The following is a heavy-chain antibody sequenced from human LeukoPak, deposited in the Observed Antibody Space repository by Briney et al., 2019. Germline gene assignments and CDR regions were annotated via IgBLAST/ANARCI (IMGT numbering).Heavy chain of an antibody. CDR1: GFTFSNYW. CDR3: AKFPHSSGYTFFDY. V-gene: IGHV3-7*01. J-gene: IGHJ4*02. CDR2: IDQDGRVT. D-gene: IGHD3-22*01. Sequence: SGGSLRLSCAASGFTFSNYWVNWVRQGPGKGLEWLSNIDQDGRVTSYLDSVRGRFTISRDSSKNTLYLQMNSLRAEDTAVYYCAKFPHSSGYTFFDYWGQGTLVTVSS.